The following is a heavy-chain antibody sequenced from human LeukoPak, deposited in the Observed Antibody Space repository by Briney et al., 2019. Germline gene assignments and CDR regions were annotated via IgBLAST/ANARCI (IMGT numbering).Heavy chain of an antibody. CDR2: ISYDGSNK. V-gene: IGHV3-30*18. D-gene: IGHD6-13*01. Sequence: GGSLRLSCAASGFTFSSYGMHWVRQAPGKGLEWVAVISYDGSNKYYADSVKGRFTISRDNSKNTLYLQMNSLRAEDTAVYYCAKAPLGPAYYFDYWGQGTLVTVSS. CDR1: GFTFSSYG. J-gene: IGHJ4*02. CDR3: AKAPLGPAYYFDY.